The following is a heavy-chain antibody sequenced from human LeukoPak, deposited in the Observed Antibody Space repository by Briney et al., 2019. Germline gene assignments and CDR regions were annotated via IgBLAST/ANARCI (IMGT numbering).Heavy chain of an antibody. CDR2: INSDGSST. CDR1: GFTFSSYW. J-gene: IGHJ4*02. D-gene: IGHD6-19*01. CDR3: ARDEAAAPSGIAVAGTNLDY. V-gene: IGHV3-74*01. Sequence: PGGSLRLSCAASGFTFSSYWMHWVRQAPGKGLVWVSRINSDGSSTSYADSVKGRFTISRDNAKNTLYLQMNSLRAEDTAVCYCARDEAAAPSGIAVAGTNLDYWGQGTLVTVSS.